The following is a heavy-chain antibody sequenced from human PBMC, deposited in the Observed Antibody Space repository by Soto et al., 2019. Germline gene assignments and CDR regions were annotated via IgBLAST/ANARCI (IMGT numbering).Heavy chain of an antibody. J-gene: IGHJ4*02. CDR1: GFTFSSYA. V-gene: IGHV3-30-3*01. CDR3: TRASGGSWDY. Sequence: GSLSLSCAASGFTFSSYAMHWVRQAPGKGLEWVAVISYDGSNKYYTDSVKGRFTISRYNSKNTLYLQMNSLRAEDTAVYYCTRASGGSWDYGGQGTLVTVSS. D-gene: IGHD3-16*01. CDR2: ISYDGSNK.